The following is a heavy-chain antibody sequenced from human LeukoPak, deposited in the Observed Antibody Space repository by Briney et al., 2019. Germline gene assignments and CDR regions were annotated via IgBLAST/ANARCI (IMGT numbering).Heavy chain of an antibody. CDR3: ARDGTFGGPTYFDY. Sequence: SETLSLTCTVSGGSISSSSYYWSWIRQPAGKGLEWIGRIYTSGSTNYNPSLKSRVTMSVDTSKNQFSLKLSSVTAADTAVYYCARDGTFGGPTYFDYWGQGTLVTVSS. CDR2: IYTSGST. D-gene: IGHD3-16*01. V-gene: IGHV4-61*02. CDR1: GGSISSSSYY. J-gene: IGHJ4*02.